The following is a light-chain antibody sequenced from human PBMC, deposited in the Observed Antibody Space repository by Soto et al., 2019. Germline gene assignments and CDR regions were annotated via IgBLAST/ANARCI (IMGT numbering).Light chain of an antibody. CDR3: QQHNAWPLT. J-gene: IGKJ3*01. CDR2: SGF. V-gene: IGKV3-15*01. Sequence: IVLTQSPGTLSVSPGERVILSCRASQTLRNKLVWYQQKPGQAPRLLIYSGFTRATGIPARFSGSGSGTEFDLTINNLQSEDFAIYYCQQHNAWPLTFGPGTKLDLK. CDR1: QTLRNK.